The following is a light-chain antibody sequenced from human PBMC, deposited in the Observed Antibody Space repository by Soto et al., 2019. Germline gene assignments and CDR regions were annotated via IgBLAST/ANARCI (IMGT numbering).Light chain of an antibody. CDR1: QTISSY. V-gene: IGKV1-39*01. CDR3: QQNYNTPLT. J-gene: IGKJ3*01. CDR2: AVS. Sequence: DIEMTQSPSSLSASVGDRVTITCRASQTISSYLNWYHQKPGKAPKLLIYAVSNLQSGVPSRFSGSGSGTDFTLTISSLQPEDFATCYCQQNYNTPLTFGPGTKVDIK.